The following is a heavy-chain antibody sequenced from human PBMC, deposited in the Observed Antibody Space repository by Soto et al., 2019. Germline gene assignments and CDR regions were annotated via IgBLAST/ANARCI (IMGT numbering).Heavy chain of an antibody. CDR3: GRFRLIRGSYDAFDI. D-gene: IGHD3-16*01. V-gene: IGHV1-3*01. CDR1: GYTFTSDA. Sequence: ASVKVSCKASGYTFTSDAMHWVRQAPGQRLEWMGWINAGNGNTKYSQKFQGRVTITRDTSASTAYMELSSLRSEDTAVYYCGRFRLIRGSYDAFDIWGQGTMVTVSS. J-gene: IGHJ3*02. CDR2: INAGNGNT.